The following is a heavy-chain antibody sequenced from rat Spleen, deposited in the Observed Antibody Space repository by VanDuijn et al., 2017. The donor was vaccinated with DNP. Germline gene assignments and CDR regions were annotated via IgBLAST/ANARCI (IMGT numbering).Heavy chain of an antibody. V-gene: IGHV2S75*01. J-gene: IGHJ2*01. CDR2: MWGDGST. CDR1: GFSLTNYG. Sequence: QVQLKESGPVLVQASETLSLTCTVSGFSLTNYGVIWVRQSPGKGLEWMGVMWGDGSTAYNSALKSRLSISRDTSKSQVFLEMHSLQPEDTGTYYCTRHEYYFDYWGQGVMVTVSS. CDR3: TRHEYYFDY.